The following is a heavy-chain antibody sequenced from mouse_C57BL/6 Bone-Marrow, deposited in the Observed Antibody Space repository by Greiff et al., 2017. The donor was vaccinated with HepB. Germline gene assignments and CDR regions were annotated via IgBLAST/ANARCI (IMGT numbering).Heavy chain of an antibody. CDR3: ARTYYDYDAYFDH. J-gene: IGHJ2*01. Sequence: EVQLQQSGPELVKPGASVKIPCKASGYTFTDYNMDWVKQSHGKSLEWIGDINPNNGGTIYNQKFKGKATLTVDKSSSTAYMELRSLTSEDTAVYYCARTYYDYDAYFDHWGQGTTLTVSS. CDR2: INPNNGGT. CDR1: GYTFTDYN. D-gene: IGHD2-4*01. V-gene: IGHV1-18*01.